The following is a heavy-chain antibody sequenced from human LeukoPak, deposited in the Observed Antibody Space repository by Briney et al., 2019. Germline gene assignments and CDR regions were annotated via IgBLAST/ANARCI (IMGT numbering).Heavy chain of an antibody. V-gene: IGHV3-7*04. D-gene: IGHD2/OR15-2a*01. CDR1: GFTVSSND. Sequence: RGSLRLSCAASGFTVSSNDMSWVRQAPGKGLEWVANIKQDGSEKYYVDSVKGRFTISRDNAKNSLYLQMNSLRAEDTAVYYCARDLLPDYWGQGTLVTVSS. CDR3: ARDLLPDY. J-gene: IGHJ4*02. CDR2: IKQDGSEK.